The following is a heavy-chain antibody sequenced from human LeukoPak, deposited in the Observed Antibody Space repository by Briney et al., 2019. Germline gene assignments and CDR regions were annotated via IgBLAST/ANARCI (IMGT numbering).Heavy chain of an antibody. CDR3: AIDPTTPPQVPAAINWFDP. CDR1: GGSFSGYY. D-gene: IGHD2-2*02. Sequence: SSETLSLTCAVYGGSFSGYYWSWIRQPRGKGLEWIGEINHSGSTNYNPSLKSRVTISVDTSKNQFSLKLSSVTAADTAVYYCAIDPTTPPQVPAAINWFDPWGQGTLVTVSS. CDR2: INHSGST. V-gene: IGHV4-34*01. J-gene: IGHJ5*02.